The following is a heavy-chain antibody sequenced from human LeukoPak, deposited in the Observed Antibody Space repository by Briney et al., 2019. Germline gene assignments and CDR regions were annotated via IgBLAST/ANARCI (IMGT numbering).Heavy chain of an antibody. CDR3: AKETQARFIAAAGYYYYYGMDV. V-gene: IGHV3-9*01. CDR1: GFTFDDYA. D-gene: IGHD6-13*01. Sequence: PGRSLRLSCAASGFTFDDYAMHWVRQAPGKGLEWVSGISWNSGSIGYADSVKGRFTISRDNAKNSLYLQMNSLRAEDTALYYCAKETQARFIAAAGYYYYYGMDVWGQGTTVTVSS. CDR2: ISWNSGSI. J-gene: IGHJ6*02.